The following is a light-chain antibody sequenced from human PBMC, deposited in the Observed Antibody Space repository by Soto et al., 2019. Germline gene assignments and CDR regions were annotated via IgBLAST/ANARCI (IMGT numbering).Light chain of an antibody. CDR2: DAS. Sequence: DIEMTQSPSSLSASVGDRVTINCRASQRISSYLNWYQQTPGKAPKLLICDASSLQSGVPSRFSGSGSGTDFTLTISSLQPEDFATYYCQQGYSRPWTFGQGTKVEIK. CDR1: QRISSY. CDR3: QQGYSRPWT. J-gene: IGKJ1*01. V-gene: IGKV1-39*01.